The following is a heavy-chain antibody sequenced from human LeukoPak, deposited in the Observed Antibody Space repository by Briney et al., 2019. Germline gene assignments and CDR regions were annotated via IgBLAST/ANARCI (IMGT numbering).Heavy chain of an antibody. D-gene: IGHD2-2*01. CDR3: ARGGCTSTSCYPDLFF. V-gene: IGHV1-46*01. CDR1: GHTFTSYY. J-gene: IGHJ4*02. Sequence: ASVKVSCKVSGHTFTSYYLHWVRQAPGQGLEWVGIINPSGGSTGKAQKVQGRVTMTSDTSTTTVYMELSSLRAEDTAVYYGARGGCTSTSCYPDLFFWGQGPLVTVSS. CDR2: INPSGGST.